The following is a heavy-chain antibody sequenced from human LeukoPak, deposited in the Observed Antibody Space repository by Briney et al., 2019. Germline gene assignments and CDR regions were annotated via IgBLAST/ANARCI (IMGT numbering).Heavy chain of an antibody. Sequence: ASVKVSCKASGYTFTSYDINWVRRATGQGLEWMGWMNPNSGNTGYAQKFQGRVTMTRNTSISTAYMELNSLRAEDTAVYYCARDLGVGLSYDYADYWGQGTLVTVSS. CDR3: ARDLGVGLSYDYADY. CDR1: GYTFTSYD. V-gene: IGHV1-8*01. J-gene: IGHJ4*02. D-gene: IGHD2-15*01. CDR2: MNPNSGNT.